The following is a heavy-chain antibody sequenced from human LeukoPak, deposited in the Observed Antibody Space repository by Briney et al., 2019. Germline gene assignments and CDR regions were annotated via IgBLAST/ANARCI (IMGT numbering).Heavy chain of an antibody. V-gene: IGHV1-18*01. CDR2: ISAYNGNT. CDR3: ARDMANYDFWSVPYYYYYMDV. J-gene: IGHJ6*03. CDR1: GYTFTCYG. D-gene: IGHD3-3*01. Sequence: ASVKVSCKASGYTFTCYGISWVRQAPGQGLEWMGWISAYNGNTNYAQKLQGRVTMTTDTSTSTAYMELRSLRSDDTAVYYCARDMANYDFWSVPYYYYYMDVWGKGTTVTVSS.